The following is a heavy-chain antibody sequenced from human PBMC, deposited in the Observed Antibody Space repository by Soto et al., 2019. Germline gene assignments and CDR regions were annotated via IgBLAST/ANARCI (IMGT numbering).Heavy chain of an antibody. CDR2: IYKSATT. V-gene: IGHV4-30-4*01. CDR3: ARGRYCLTGRCFPNWFDS. J-gene: IGHJ5*01. Sequence: QVQLLESGPGLVKPSQTLSLTCSVSGDSISTVDYFWAWVRQPPGQALEYIGYIYKSATTYYNPSFGDPVALSLDTSKSQFSLNVTSLTAADTAVYFCARGRYCLTGRCFPNWFDSWGQGTLVTVSS. CDR1: GDSISTVDYF. D-gene: IGHD2-15*01.